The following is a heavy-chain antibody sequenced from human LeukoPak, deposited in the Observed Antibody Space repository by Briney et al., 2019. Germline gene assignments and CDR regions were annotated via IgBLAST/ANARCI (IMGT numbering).Heavy chain of an antibody. V-gene: IGHV1-69*04. J-gene: IGHJ4*02. CDR3: ARAVEMATIGGNYYFDY. CDR2: IIPIFGIA. Sequence: SVKLSCKASGGTFSSYAISWVRQAPGQGLEWMGRIIPIFGIANYAQKFQGRVTITADKSTSTAYMELSSLRSEDTAVYYCARAVEMATIGGNYYFDYWGQGTLVTVSS. D-gene: IGHD5-24*01. CDR1: GGTFSSYA.